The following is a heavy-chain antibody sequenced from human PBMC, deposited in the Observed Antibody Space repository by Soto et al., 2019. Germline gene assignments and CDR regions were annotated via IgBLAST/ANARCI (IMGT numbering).Heavy chain of an antibody. CDR3: ARDHEPLKNYYYYGMDV. CDR1: GYTFTGYY. J-gene: IGHJ6*02. CDR2: INPNSGGT. D-gene: IGHD3-16*01. Sequence: ASVKVSCKASGYTFTGYYMHWVRQAPGQGLEWMGWINPNSGGTNYAQKFQGWVTMTRDTSISTAYMELSRLRSDDTAVYYCARDHEPLKNYYYYGMDVWGQGTTVTVSS. V-gene: IGHV1-2*04.